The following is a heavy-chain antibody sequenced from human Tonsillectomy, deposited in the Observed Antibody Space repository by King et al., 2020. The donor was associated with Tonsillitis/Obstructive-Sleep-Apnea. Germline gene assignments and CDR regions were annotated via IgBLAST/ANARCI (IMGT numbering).Heavy chain of an antibody. V-gene: IGHV3-48*02. Sequence: VQLVESGGGLVQPGGSLRLSCAASGFTFSSYSMNWVRQAPGKGLEWVSSISSSSSTIYYGDSVKGRLTISRDNAKNSLYLQMNSLRDEDTAVYYCAREPGGGYSYPETFDIWGQGTMVTVSS. CDR2: ISSSSSTI. D-gene: IGHD5-18*01. CDR1: GFTFSSYS. J-gene: IGHJ3*02. CDR3: AREPGGGYSYPETFDI.